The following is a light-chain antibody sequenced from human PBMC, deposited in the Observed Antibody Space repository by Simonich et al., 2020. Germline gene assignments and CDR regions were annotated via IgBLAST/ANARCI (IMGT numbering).Light chain of an antibody. CDR2: EVS. Sequence: DIVMTQTPLSLSVTPGQPASISCKSSQSLLHSNGKTYLYWYLQKPGQSPQLLIVEVSNRFSGVPDRFSGSGSGTDFTLQISRVEAEDVGVYYCMQSIQLPPITFGQGTRLEIK. CDR3: MQSIQLPPIT. J-gene: IGKJ5*01. V-gene: IGKV2D-29*02. CDR1: QSLLHSNGKTY.